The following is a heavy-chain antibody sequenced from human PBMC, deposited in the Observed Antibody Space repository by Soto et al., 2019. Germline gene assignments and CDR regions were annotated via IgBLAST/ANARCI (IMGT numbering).Heavy chain of an antibody. CDR3: ARDRIWDIVVVPAAPNWAFDI. J-gene: IGHJ3*02. D-gene: IGHD2-2*01. CDR2: ISSSSSYI. Sequence: EVQLVESGAGLVKPGGSLRLSCAASGFTFSSYSMNWVRQAPGKGLEWVSSISSSSSYIYYADSVKGRFTISRDNAKNSLYLQMNSLRAEDTAVYYCARDRIWDIVVVPAAPNWAFDIWGQGTMVTVSS. CDR1: GFTFSSYS. V-gene: IGHV3-21*01.